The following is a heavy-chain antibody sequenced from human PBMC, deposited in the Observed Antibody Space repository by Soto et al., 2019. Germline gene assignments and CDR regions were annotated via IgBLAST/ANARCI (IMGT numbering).Heavy chain of an antibody. V-gene: IGHV4-59*08. Sequence: QVQLQESGPGLVKPSETLSLTCTVSGGSITNYYCSWFRQPPGKGLEWIGYIQYSGYSAYNLSLKRRVTKSMDTSKTHFSLMLESATAADTAVYYCARHGFGTLHGRVDVWGQGTTVIVPS. CDR1: GGSITNYY. J-gene: IGHJ6*02. D-gene: IGHD3-10*01. CDR3: ARHGFGTLHGRVDV. CDR2: IQYSGYS.